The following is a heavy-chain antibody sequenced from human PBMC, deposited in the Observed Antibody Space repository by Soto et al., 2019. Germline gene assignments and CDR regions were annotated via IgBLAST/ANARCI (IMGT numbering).Heavy chain of an antibody. V-gene: IGHV3-23*01. J-gene: IGHJ6*02. CDR3: AKGVLSFQYGMEV. CDR1: GFTFNTYP. D-gene: IGHD3-10*01. Sequence: EVQLLQSGGGFRPPGGSVRLSCATSGFTFNTYPMTWVRQAPGKGLEWVASISSTAGRTSSYADSVKGRFAIARDFSDNSVYLAMNNLRVDDTAVYFCAKGVLSFQYGMEVWGQGTTVTVSS. CDR2: ISSTAGRTS.